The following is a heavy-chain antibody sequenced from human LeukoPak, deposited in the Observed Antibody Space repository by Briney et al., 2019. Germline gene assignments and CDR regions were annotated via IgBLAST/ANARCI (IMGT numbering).Heavy chain of an antibody. CDR1: GYTFTSYG. CDR2: ISAYNGNT. J-gene: IGHJ4*02. D-gene: IGHD6-6*01. V-gene: IGHV1-18*01. CDR3: ARSSLYSSSSGFDY. Sequence: GASVKVSCKASGYTFTSYGISWVRQAPGQGLEWMGWISAYNGNTNYAQKLQGRVTMTTDTSTSTAYMELRSLRSDDTAVYYCARSSLYSSSSGFDYWGQGTLVTVSS.